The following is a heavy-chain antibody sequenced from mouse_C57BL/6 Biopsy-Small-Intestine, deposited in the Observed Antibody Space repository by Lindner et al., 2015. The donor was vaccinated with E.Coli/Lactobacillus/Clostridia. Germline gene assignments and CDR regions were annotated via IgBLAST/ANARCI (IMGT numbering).Heavy chain of an antibody. CDR3: AKDGVYCSATTCRALGY. CDR1: GYTFTTFF. V-gene: IGHV1-7*01. J-gene: IGHJ4*01. CDR2: INPASGAT. Sequence: SVKVSCKTSGYTFTTFFMHWIRQAPGQGLEWMGWINPASGATNYAQKFQGRVTMTRDTSFSTAYMELSSLSSDDTAVYYCAKDGVYCSATTCRALGYWGQGTLVTVSS. D-gene: IGHD5-5*01.